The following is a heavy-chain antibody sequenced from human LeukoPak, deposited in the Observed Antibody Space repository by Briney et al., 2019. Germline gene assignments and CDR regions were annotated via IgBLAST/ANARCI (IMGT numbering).Heavy chain of an antibody. J-gene: IGHJ4*02. CDR1: GYTFTSYG. CDR3: ARDLGYYGSGSYYTGGDY. D-gene: IGHD3-10*01. CDR2: ISAYNGNT. V-gene: IGHV1-18*01. Sequence: ASVKVSCKASGYTFTSYGISWVRQAPGQGLEWMGWISAYNGNTNYAQKLQGRVTMTTDTSTSTAYMELRSLRSDDTAVYYCARDLGYYGSGSYYTGGDYWGQGTLVTVSS.